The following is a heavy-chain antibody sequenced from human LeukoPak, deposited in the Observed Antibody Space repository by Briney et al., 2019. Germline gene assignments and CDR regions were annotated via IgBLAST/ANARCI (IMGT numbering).Heavy chain of an antibody. CDR2: IYYSGST. V-gene: IGHV4-31*03. J-gene: IGHJ4*02. CDR1: GGSISSGGYY. Sequence: SQTLSLTCTVSGGSISSGGYYWSWIRQHPGKGLEWIGYIYYSGSTYYNPSLKSRVAISVDTSKNQFPLKLSSVTAADTAVYYCARGHAIPAAGYFDYWGQGTLVTVSS. CDR3: ARGHAIPAAGYFDY. D-gene: IGHD2-2*01.